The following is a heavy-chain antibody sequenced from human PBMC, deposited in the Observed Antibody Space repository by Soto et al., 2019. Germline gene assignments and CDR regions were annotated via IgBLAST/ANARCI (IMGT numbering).Heavy chain of an antibody. Sequence: SETLSLTCTVSGGSISSYYWSWIRQPPGKGLEWIGYIYSSGNTNYNPSLKSRVTISVDTSKNQFSLKLSSVTAADTAVYYCARGMINFDYWGQGTLVTVSS. CDR1: GGSISSYY. V-gene: IGHV4-59*01. D-gene: IGHD3-16*01. CDR2: IYSSGNT. J-gene: IGHJ4*02. CDR3: ARGMINFDY.